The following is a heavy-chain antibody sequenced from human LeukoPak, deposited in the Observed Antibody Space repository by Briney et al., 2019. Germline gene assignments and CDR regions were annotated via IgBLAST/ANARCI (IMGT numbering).Heavy chain of an antibody. V-gene: IGHV3-20*04. D-gene: IGHD1-7*01. CDR1: GFTFDDYG. Sequence: GGSLRLSCAASGFTFDDYGMSWVRQAPGKGLEWVSGINWNGGSTGYADSVKGRFTISRDNAKNSLYLQMNSLGAEDTAVYYCAIITGTTSSWFDPWDQGTLVTVSS. CDR3: AIITGTTSSWFDP. J-gene: IGHJ5*02. CDR2: INWNGGST.